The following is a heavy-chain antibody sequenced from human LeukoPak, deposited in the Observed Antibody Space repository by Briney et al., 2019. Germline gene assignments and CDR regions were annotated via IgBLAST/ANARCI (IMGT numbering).Heavy chain of an antibody. V-gene: IGHV1-2*02. CDR1: GYTFTGYY. Sequence: ASVKVSCKASGYTFTGYYMHWVRQAPGRGLEWMGWINPNSGATRYAQKFQGRVTMTRDTSISTAYMEVSRLRFDDTAVYYCARDGGWYQLLWWFDPWGQGTLVTVSS. D-gene: IGHD2-2*01. CDR3: ARDGGWYQLLWWFDP. J-gene: IGHJ5*02. CDR2: INPNSGAT.